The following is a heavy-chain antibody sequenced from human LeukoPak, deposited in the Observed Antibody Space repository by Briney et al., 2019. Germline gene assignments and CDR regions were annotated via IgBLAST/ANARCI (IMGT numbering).Heavy chain of an antibody. V-gene: IGHV3-7*01. CDR1: GFAFSSYW. J-gene: IGHJ1*01. Sequence: GGSLRLSCAASGFAFSSYWMTWVRQAPGKGLEWVANIKQDGSEAYYVDSVKGRFTISRDNSKNTLYLQMNSLRAEDTAVYYCARVSLRGYFQHWGQGTLVTVSS. CDR3: ARVSLRGYFQH. CDR2: IKQDGSEA. D-gene: IGHD4-17*01.